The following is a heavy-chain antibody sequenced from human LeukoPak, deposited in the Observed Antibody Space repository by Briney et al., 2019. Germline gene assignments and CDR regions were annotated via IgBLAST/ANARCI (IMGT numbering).Heavy chain of an antibody. CDR1: GLTFSSYW. CDR3: ARDIVPLGLFWDY. D-gene: IGHD2/OR15-2a*01. Sequence: PGGSLRLSCAASGLTFSSYWMRWVRQAPGKGLEWVANIRQDGSEKYYVDSVKGRFTISRDNAKNSLYLQMNSLRAEDKAVYYCARDIVPLGLFWDYWGQGALVTVSS. J-gene: IGHJ4*02. V-gene: IGHV3-7*05. CDR2: IRQDGSEK.